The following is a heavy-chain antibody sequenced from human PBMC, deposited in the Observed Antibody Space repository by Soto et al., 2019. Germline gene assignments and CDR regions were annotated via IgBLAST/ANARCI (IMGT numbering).Heavy chain of an antibody. J-gene: IGHJ4*02. CDR2: ISSSSSSI. CDR1: GFAFSSYS. D-gene: IGHD3-22*01. V-gene: IGHV3-21*01. Sequence: PGGSLRLSCAASGFAFSSYSMNWVRQAPGKGLEWVSYISSSSSSIYYADSVKGRFTISRDNAKNSLYLQMNSLRADDTAVYYCAREGYYYDSSGAKYYFDYWGQGTLVTVSS. CDR3: AREGYYYDSSGAKYYFDY.